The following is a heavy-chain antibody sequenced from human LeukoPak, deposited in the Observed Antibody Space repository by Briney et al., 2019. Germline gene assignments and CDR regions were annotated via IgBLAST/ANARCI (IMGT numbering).Heavy chain of an antibody. CDR1: GFTLRSYW. Sequence: PGGSLRLSCAASGFTLRSYWMSWVRQAPGKGLEWVANIKQDGSEEYYVDSVRGRFTISRDNAKNSLYLQMNSLRAEDTALYYCARIGEGITIDPWGQGTLVTVSS. CDR2: IKQDGSEE. D-gene: IGHD4-17*01. J-gene: IGHJ5*02. V-gene: IGHV3-7*05. CDR3: ARIGEGITIDP.